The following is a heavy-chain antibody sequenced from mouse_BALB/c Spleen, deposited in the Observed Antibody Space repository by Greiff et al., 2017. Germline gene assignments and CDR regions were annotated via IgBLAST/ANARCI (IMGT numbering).Heavy chain of an antibody. J-gene: IGHJ3*01. D-gene: IGHD2-1*01. CDR3: ASYYGNQAWFAY. CDR1: GYTFTSYY. Sequence: QVQLQQSGPELVKPGASVRISCKASGYTFTSYYIHWVKQRPGQGLEWIGWIYPGNVNTKYNEKFKGKATLTADKSSSTAYMQLSSLTSEDSAVYFCASYYGNQAWFAYWGQGTLVTVSA. CDR2: IYPGNVNT. V-gene: IGHV1S56*01.